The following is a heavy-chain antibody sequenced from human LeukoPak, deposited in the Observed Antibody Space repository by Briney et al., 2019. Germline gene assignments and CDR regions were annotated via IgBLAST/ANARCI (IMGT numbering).Heavy chain of an antibody. CDR1: GGTFSSYS. D-gene: IGHD6-19*01. CDR3: ARARPVADPYYYYYMDV. J-gene: IGHJ6*03. Sequence: ASVKVSCKASGGTFSSYSISWVRQAPGKGLEWMGRIIPIFGTANYAQKFQGRVTITTDESTSTAYMELSSLRSEDTAVYYCARARPVADPYYYYYMDVWGKGTTVTVSS. V-gene: IGHV1-69*05. CDR2: IIPIFGTA.